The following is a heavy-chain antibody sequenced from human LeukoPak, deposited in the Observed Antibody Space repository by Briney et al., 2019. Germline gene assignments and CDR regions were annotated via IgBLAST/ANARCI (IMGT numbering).Heavy chain of an antibody. CDR1: GYTFTSYG. V-gene: IGHV1-18*01. CDR3: ARGGRQQLAYNWFDP. CDR2: ISAYNGNT. D-gene: IGHD6-13*01. Sequence: ASVKVSCKASGYTFTSYGISWVRQAPGQGLEWMGWISAYNGNTNYAQKLQGRVTMTTDTSTSTAYMELRSLRSDDTAVYYCARGGRQQLAYNWFDPWGQGTLVTVSS. J-gene: IGHJ5*02.